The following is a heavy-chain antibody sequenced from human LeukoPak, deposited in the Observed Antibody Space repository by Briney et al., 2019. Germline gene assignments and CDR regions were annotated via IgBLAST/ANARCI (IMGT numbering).Heavy chain of an antibody. V-gene: IGHV1-18*01. Sequence: ASVKVSCKASGYTFSRYGISWVRQAPGQGLEWMGWISAYNGNTNYEQKLQDRVTMTIDTSTSTAYMELRSLRSDDTAVYYCARGGCSSTSCYEGDYFDYWGQGTLVTVSS. CDR2: ISAYNGNT. D-gene: IGHD2-2*01. CDR3: ARGGCSSTSCYEGDYFDY. CDR1: GYTFSRYG. J-gene: IGHJ4*02.